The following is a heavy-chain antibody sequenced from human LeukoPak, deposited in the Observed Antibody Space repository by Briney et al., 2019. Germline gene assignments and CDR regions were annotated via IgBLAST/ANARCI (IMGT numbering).Heavy chain of an antibody. D-gene: IGHD1-1*01. CDR2: FYSGGST. J-gene: IGHJ4*02. CDR1: GXTVSSNS. CDR3: ARGNDVGYFDY. V-gene: IGHV3-53*01. Sequence: PGGSLRLFCAASGXTVSSNSVIWVRQAPGKGLEWVSVFYSGGSTYYADSVKGRFTLSRDNSKNTLYLQMNSLRAEDTAVYYCARGNDVGYFDYWGQGTLVTVSS.